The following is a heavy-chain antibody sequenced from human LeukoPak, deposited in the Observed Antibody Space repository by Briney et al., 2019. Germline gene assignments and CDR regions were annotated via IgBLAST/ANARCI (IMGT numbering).Heavy chain of an antibody. CDR1: GFTFSSYA. Sequence: GGSLRLSCAASGFTFSSYAMSWVRQAPGKGLEWVSAISGSGGSTYYADSVKGRITISRDNSKNTLYLQMNSLRAEDTAVYYCAKDLNTAMVTSIWDYWGQGTLVTVSS. V-gene: IGHV3-23*01. CDR2: ISGSGGST. J-gene: IGHJ4*02. CDR3: AKDLNTAMVTSIWDY. D-gene: IGHD5-18*01.